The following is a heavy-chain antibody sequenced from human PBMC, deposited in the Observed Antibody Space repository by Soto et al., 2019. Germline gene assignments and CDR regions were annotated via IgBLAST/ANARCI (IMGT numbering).Heavy chain of an antibody. CDR2: ISAYSGNT. CDR3: ARGPPYVFWSVYGVYYYRDV. J-gene: IGHJ6*03. V-gene: IGHV1-8*02. CDR1: GYTFTSYG. Sequence: GASVKVSCKASGYTFTSYGISWVRQAPGQGLEWMGWISAYSGNTGYALKYQGRVSMTRNTSIGTAYMELSSLKSDDTAVYYCARGPPYVFWSVYGVYYYRDVWGKGTTVTVSS. D-gene: IGHD3-3*01.